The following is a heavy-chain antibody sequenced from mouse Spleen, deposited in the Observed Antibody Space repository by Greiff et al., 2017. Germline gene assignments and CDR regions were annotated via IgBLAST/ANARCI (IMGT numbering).Heavy chain of an antibody. Sequence: VKLMESGPGLVQPSQSLSITCTVSGFSLTSYGVHWVRQSPGKGLEWLGVIWSGGSTDYNAAFISRLSISKDNSKSQVFFKMNSLQADDTAIYYCARNNGNYVYWYFDVWGTGTTVTVSS. CDR3: ARNNGNYVYWYFDV. V-gene: IGHV2-2*01. D-gene: IGHD2-1*01. J-gene: IGHJ1*03. CDR1: GFSLTSYG. CDR2: IWSGGST.